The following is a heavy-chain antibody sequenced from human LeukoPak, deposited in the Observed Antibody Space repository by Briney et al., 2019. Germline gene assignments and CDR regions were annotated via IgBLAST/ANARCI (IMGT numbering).Heavy chain of an antibody. V-gene: IGHV4-39*01. CDR2: IYYSGST. CDR3: ARLYYDILTGYSTLFFDY. CDR1: GGSISSSSYY. J-gene: IGHJ4*02. D-gene: IGHD3-9*01. Sequence: SETLSLTCTVSGGSISSSSYYWGWIRQPPGKGLEWIGSIYYSGSTYYNPSLKSRVTISVDTSKNQFSLKLSSVTAADTAVYYCARLYYDILTGYSTLFFDYWGQGTLVPSPQ.